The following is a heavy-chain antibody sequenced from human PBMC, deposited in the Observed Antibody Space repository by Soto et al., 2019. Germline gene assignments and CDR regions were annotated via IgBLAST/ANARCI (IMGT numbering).Heavy chain of an antibody. V-gene: IGHV3-66*01. CDR1: GFTVSSNY. D-gene: IGHD3-3*02. CDR3: ARGQLLAVR. CDR2: IYTGDGT. Sequence: EVQLVESGGGLGQPGGSLRLSCAASGFTVSSNYMCWVRQAPGKGLEWVSVIYTGDGTYYADSVKGRFTISRDNSKNTLYLQMNSLRAEDTAVYYCARGQLLAVRWGQGTLVTVSS. J-gene: IGHJ4*02.